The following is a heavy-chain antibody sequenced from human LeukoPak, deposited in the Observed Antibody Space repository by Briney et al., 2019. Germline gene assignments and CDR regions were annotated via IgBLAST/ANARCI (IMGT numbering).Heavy chain of an antibody. CDR1: GSTFTGYY. Sequence: ASVKVSFKASGSTFTGYYMHWVRQAPGQGLEWMGWINPNNGGTNYAQKFQGRATMTRDTYISTAYMELSRLRSDDTAVYYCARAGYRSSWYYFGYWGQGTLVTVSS. V-gene: IGHV1-2*02. D-gene: IGHD6-13*01. CDR3: ARAGYRSSWYYFGY. CDR2: INPNNGGT. J-gene: IGHJ4*02.